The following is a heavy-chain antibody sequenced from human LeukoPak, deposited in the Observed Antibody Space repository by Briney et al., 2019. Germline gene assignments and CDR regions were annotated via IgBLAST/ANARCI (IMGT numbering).Heavy chain of an antibody. CDR3: ARLTTMTTTGGPFDY. CDR1: GFTFSSYE. D-gene: IGHD4-17*01. J-gene: IGHJ4*02. V-gene: IGHV3-48*03. CDR2: ISSSGNTI. Sequence: PGGSLRLSCAASGFTFSSYEMNWVRQAPGKGLEWVSYISSSGNTIYYADSVKGRFTISRDNAKNSLYLQIKSLRAEDTAVYYCARLTTMTTTGGPFDYWGQGTLVTVSS.